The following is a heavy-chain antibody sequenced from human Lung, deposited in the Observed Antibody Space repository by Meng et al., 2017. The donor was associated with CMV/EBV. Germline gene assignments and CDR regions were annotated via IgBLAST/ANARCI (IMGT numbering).Heavy chain of an antibody. D-gene: IGHD2-2*01. Sequence: SXTLSLXCAVYGGSFSGYYWSWIRQPPGKGLEWIGEINHSGSTNYNPSLKSRVTISVDTSKNQFSLKLSSVTAANTAVYYCARALVVPAASLDYWRQGTLVTVSS. J-gene: IGHJ4*02. V-gene: IGHV4-34*01. CDR2: INHSGST. CDR1: GGSFSGYY. CDR3: ARALVVPAASLDY.